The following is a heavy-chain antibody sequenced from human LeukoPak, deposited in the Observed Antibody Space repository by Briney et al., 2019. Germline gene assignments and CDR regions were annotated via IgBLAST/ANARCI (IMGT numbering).Heavy chain of an antibody. CDR2: IIPIFGTA. J-gene: IGHJ4*02. V-gene: IGHV1-69*06. CDR1: GGTFSSCA. D-gene: IGHD6-19*01. CDR3: ASSRVRFFDRIAVAVGFDY. Sequence: SVKVSCKASGGTFSSCAISWVRQAPGQGLEWMGGIIPIFGTANYAQKFQGRVTITADKSTSTAYMELSSLRSEDTAVYYCASSRVRFFDRIAVAVGFDYWGQGTLVTVSS.